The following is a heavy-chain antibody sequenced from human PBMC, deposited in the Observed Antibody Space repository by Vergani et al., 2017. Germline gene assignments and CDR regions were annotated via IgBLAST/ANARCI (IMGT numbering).Heavy chain of an antibody. CDR3: AAASRHPTHYGMDV. J-gene: IGHJ6*02. CDR1: GFTFTSSA. V-gene: IGHV1-58*01. CDR2: IAVGSGNT. Sequence: QMQLVQSGPEVKKPGTSVKVSCKAPGFTFTSSAVQWVRQARGQSLEWIGWIAVGSGNTNYAQKFQERVTITRDMSTSTAYMELSSLRSEDTAVYYCAAASRHPTHYGMDVWGQGTTVTVSS.